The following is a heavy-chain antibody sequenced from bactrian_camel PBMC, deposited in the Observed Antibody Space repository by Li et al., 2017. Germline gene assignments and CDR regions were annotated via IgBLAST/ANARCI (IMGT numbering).Heavy chain of an antibody. D-gene: IGHD2*01. V-gene: IGHV3S40*01. CDR3: AKERDGSSGDYWNPPEFGH. CDR1: GVTFSSFD. CDR2: ITSSGDST. Sequence: DVQLVESGGGLLQPGGSLRLSCAASGVTFSSFDMSWVRQAPGKGLEWVSAITSSGDSTYYADSVKGRFTISRDSAKNTLFLQLNSLKTEDTAMYYCAKERDGSSGDYWNPPEFGHWGRGTQVTVS. J-gene: IGHJ6*01.